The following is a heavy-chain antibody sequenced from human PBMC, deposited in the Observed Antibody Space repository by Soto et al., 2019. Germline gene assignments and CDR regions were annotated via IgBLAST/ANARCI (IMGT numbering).Heavy chain of an antibody. V-gene: IGHV3-23*01. J-gene: IGHJ4*02. CDR3: ARDSCSSHSCSFDY. CDR2: IRDTAFTT. Sequence: EVQLLESGGGFLQPGMSLRLSCVASGFSIRTYAMHWVRQAPGKGLEWVSFIRDTAFTTYYADSVKGRFTISRDNSRNTLYLQMNSLRAEDTAVYFCARDSCSSHSCSFDYWGQGALVTVSS. D-gene: IGHD2-2*01. CDR1: GFSIRTYA.